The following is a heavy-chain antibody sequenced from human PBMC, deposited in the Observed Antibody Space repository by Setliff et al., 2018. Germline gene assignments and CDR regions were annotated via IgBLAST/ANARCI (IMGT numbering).Heavy chain of an antibody. Sequence: GGSLRLSCAASGFTFSSYAMSWVRQAPGKGLEWVSAISGSGGSTYYADSVKGRFTISRDNSKNTLYLQMNSLRAEDTAVYYCANPYSSSWGPYYYYYYYMDVWGKGTTVTVSS. CDR1: GFTFSSYA. D-gene: IGHD6-13*01. V-gene: IGHV3-23*01. CDR2: ISGSGGST. CDR3: ANPYSSSWGPYYYYYYYMDV. J-gene: IGHJ6*03.